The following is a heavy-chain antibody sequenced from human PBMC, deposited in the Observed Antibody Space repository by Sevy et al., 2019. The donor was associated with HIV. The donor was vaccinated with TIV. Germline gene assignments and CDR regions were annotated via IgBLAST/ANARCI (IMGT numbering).Heavy chain of an antibody. Sequence: GGSLRLSCEAPGFTFSSYSMNWVRQAPGKGLEWVSYIGSSSSTIYYADSVKGRFTISRDNAKNSLYLQMNSLRDEDTAVYYCVRAWSGPYGMDVWGQGTTVTVSS. CDR3: VRAWSGPYGMDV. D-gene: IGHD3-3*01. J-gene: IGHJ6*02. V-gene: IGHV3-48*02. CDR1: GFTFSSYS. CDR2: IGSSSSTI.